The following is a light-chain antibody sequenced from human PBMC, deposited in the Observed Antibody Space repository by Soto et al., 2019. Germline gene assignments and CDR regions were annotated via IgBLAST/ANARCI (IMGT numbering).Light chain of an antibody. V-gene: IGKV3-20*01. Sequence: EILLTQSPGTLSLSPGDRATLSCRASQSLGSGYLAWYRQKPGQAPRILIYAASSRDTGVPDRFSGSGSGTDFSLTISSLEPEDFAVYYCQQYDTSPRTFGQGTKVEI. CDR3: QQYDTSPRT. CDR2: AAS. J-gene: IGKJ1*01. CDR1: QSLGSGY.